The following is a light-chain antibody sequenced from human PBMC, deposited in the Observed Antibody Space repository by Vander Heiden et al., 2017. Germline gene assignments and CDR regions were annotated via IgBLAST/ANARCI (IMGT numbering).Light chain of an antibody. CDR2: DAS. J-gene: IGKJ5*01. CDR3: QQYAVSPIT. CDR1: QSVGKNY. V-gene: IGKV3-20*01. Sequence: PGERATLSCRASQSVGKNYLGWFQQKPGQVPRLLIYDASNRATGTPDRFSGSGSGTDFTLTINRQESEDFAVYYCQQYAVSPITFGQGTRLEI.